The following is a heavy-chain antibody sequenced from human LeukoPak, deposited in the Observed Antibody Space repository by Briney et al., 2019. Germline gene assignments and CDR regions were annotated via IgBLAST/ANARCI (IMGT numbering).Heavy chain of an antibody. J-gene: IGHJ4*02. CDR1: GGSFSGYY. CDR3: ARGAVVVPAAIANYFDY. CDR2: INHSGST. Sequence: EPSETLSLTCAVYGGSFSGYYWSWIRQPPGKGLEWIGEINHSGSTNYNPSLKSRVTISVDTSKNQLSLKLSSVTAADTAVYYCARGAVVVPAAIANYFDYWGQGTLVTVSS. V-gene: IGHV4-34*01. D-gene: IGHD2-2*02.